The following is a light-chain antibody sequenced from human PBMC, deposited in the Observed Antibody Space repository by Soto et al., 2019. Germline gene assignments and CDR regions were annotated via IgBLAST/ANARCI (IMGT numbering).Light chain of an antibody. CDR1: QSVNSN. Sequence: EIVMTQSPATLSVSPGDRATLSCRASQSVNSNLAWYQQKPGQAPRLLIYGASTRATGIPARFSGSGSETEFTLTISSLQSEDVAVYYCQQYNNWWTFGQGTKVEIK. CDR2: GAS. J-gene: IGKJ1*01. CDR3: QQYNNWWT. V-gene: IGKV3-15*01.